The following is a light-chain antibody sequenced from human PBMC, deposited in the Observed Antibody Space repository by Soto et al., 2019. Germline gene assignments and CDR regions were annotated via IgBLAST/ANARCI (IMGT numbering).Light chain of an antibody. CDR1: QSVSSSY. V-gene: IGKV3-15*01. CDR3: QQCNNWPPWT. Sequence: EIVLTQSPGTLSLSPGERATLSCRASQSVSSSYLAWYQQKPGQAPRLLIYGASARATGIPARFSGSGSGTEFTLTISSLRSEDVAVYYCQQCNNWPPWTFGQGTKVDIK. J-gene: IGKJ1*01. CDR2: GAS.